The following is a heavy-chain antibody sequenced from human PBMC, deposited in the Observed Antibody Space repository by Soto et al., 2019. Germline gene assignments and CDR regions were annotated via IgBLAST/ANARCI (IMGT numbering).Heavy chain of an antibody. V-gene: IGHV1-69*01. Sequence: QVQLVQSGAEVRMPGSSVKVSCKASGGTFSTYPINWVRQAPGQGLAWMGGIIPLFGTTNYAQKFKGRVNITADESRSTAYMELSSLRAEDAAVYYCERGATHGSSWYFWFDPWGQGTLVTVSS. J-gene: IGHJ5*02. D-gene: IGHD6-13*01. CDR1: GGTFSTYP. CDR2: IIPLFGTT. CDR3: ERGATHGSSWYFWFDP.